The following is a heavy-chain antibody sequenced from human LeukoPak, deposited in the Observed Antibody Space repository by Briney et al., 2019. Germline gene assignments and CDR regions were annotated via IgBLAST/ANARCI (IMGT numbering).Heavy chain of an antibody. V-gene: IGHV1-46*01. J-gene: IGHJ4*02. CDR2: INPSGGST. Sequence: ASLKSSCKASGYTFTSYYMHWVRQAPGEGLEWRGIINPSGGSTRYAQKFQGRVTITADKSTSTAYMELSSLRSEDTAVYYCARVVRSSSWLFDYWGQGTLVTVSS. D-gene: IGHD6-13*01. CDR3: ARVVRSSSWLFDY. CDR1: GYTFTSYY.